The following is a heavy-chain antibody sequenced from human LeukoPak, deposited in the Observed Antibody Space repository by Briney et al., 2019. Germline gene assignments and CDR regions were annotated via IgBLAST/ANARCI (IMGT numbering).Heavy chain of an antibody. Sequence: GGSLRLSCAASGFTFSSYGMHWVRQAPGKGLEWVAVIWYDGSNKYYADSVKGRFTISRDNSKNTLYLQVNSLRAEDTAVYYCARDYSGSYYGVDYYYGMDVWGQGTTVTVSS. CDR2: IWYDGSNK. V-gene: IGHV3-33*01. CDR1: GFTFSSYG. CDR3: ARDYSGSYYGVDYYYGMDV. J-gene: IGHJ6*02. D-gene: IGHD1-26*01.